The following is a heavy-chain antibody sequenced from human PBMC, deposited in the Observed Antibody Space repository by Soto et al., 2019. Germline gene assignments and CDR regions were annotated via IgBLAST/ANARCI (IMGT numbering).Heavy chain of an antibody. D-gene: IGHD3-16*01. CDR3: ARDSRGLMMDV. V-gene: IGHV4-59*01. J-gene: IGHJ6*02. Sequence: PSETLSLTCTVSGGSISTYNWCWIRQPPGKGLEYIGYIYYTGSPNYNPSLKSRVTMSVDTSKNQFSLKLSSVTAADTAVYYCARDSRGLMMDVWGQGTTVTLSS. CDR2: IYYTGSP. CDR1: GGSISTYN.